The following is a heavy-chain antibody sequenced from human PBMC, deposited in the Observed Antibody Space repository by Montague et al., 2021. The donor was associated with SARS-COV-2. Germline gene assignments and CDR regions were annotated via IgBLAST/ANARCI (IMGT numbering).Heavy chain of an antibody. CDR1: GDSVSGHRPA. J-gene: IGHJ6*02. D-gene: IGHD5-18*01. V-gene: IGHV6-1*01. CDR3: ARDTRIQLWFDRDYYYGMDV. CDR2: TYYGSKWYN. Sequence: CAISGDSVSGHRPASDWLTQSPSSALEWLGRTYYGSKWYNDYAVSVNSRITINPDTSKNQFSLQLNSVTPEDPAVYYCARDTRIQLWFDRDYYYGMDVWGQGTTVTVYS.